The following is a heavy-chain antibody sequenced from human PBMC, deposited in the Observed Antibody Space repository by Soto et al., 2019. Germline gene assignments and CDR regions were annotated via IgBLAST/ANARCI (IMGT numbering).Heavy chain of an antibody. D-gene: IGHD6-13*01. Sequence: PSETLSLTCTVSGGSISSGGYYWSWIRQHPGKGLELTGYIYYSGITYYNPSLKSRVTISVDTSKNQFSLKLSSVTAEDTAVYYCASDIAPNWFDPWGQGTLVTVSS. CDR1: GGSISSGGYY. CDR3: ASDIAPNWFDP. CDR2: IYYSGIT. V-gene: IGHV4-31*02. J-gene: IGHJ5*02.